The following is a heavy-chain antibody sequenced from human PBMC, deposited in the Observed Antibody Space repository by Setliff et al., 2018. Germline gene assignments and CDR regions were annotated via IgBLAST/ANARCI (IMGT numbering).Heavy chain of an antibody. CDR2: INPNSGGT. Sequence: ASVKVSCKASGYTFTGYFIHWVRQAPGQGLEWMGWINPNSGGTNYAQKFQGRVTMTRDTSISTAYMELSRLRSDDTAVYSCARSRLYGGWFDPWAREPWSPS. CDR3: ARSRLYGGWFDP. CDR1: GYTFTGYF. J-gene: IGHJ5*02. D-gene: IGHD4-17*01. V-gene: IGHV1-2*02.